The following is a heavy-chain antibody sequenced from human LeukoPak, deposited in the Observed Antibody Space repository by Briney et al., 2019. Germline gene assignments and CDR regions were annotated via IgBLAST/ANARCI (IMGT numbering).Heavy chain of an antibody. CDR2: ISYDANNK. V-gene: IGHV3-30*04. CDR1: GFSFSSYA. J-gene: IGHJ4*02. Sequence: GGSLRLSCAASGFSFSSYAMHWVRQVPGKGLEWVSVISYDANNKYYADSVKGRFTISRDNSKNTLYPQMNSLRVEDTAVYYCARPYNSGWYGDFDYWGQGTLVTVSS. CDR3: ARPYNSGWYGDFDY. D-gene: IGHD6-19*01.